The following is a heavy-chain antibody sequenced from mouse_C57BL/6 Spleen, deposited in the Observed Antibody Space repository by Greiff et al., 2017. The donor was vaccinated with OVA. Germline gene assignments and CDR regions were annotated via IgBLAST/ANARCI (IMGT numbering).Heavy chain of an antibody. CDR1: GYAFSSSW. CDR2: IYPGDGDT. Sequence: QVQLQQSGPELVKPGASVKISCKASGYAFSSSWMNWVKQRPGQGLEWIGRIYPGDGDTNYNGKFKGKATLTADKSSSTAYMQLSSLTSEDSAVYFCLSRFAYWGQGTLVTVSA. V-gene: IGHV1-82*01. J-gene: IGHJ3*01. CDR3: LSRFAY.